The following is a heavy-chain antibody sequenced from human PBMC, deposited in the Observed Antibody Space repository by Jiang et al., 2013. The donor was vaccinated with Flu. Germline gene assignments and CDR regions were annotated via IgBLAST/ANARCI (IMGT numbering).Heavy chain of an antibody. CDR2: IYYSGST. D-gene: IGHD3-3*01. J-gene: IGHJ5*02. CDR3: ARGDDFWSGPVNNWFDP. CDR1: GGSISSSSYY. V-gene: IGHV4-39*01. Sequence: GPGLVKPSETLSLTCTVSGGSISSSSYYWGWIRQPPGKGLEWIGSIYYSGSTYYNPSLKSRVTISVDTSKNQFSLKLSSVTAADTAVYYCARGDDFWSGPVNNWFDPWGQGTLVTVSS.